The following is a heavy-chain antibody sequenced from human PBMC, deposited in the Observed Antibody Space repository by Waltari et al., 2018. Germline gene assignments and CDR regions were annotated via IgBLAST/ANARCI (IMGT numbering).Heavy chain of an antibody. J-gene: IGHJ4*02. Sequence: QVQLVESGGGVVQPGRSLRLSCAASGFTFSSYAMHWVRQAPGKGLEWVAVISYDGSNKYYADSVKGRFTISRDNSKNTLYLQMNSLRAEDTAVYYCARVSQWLVPVDYWGQGTLVTVSS. D-gene: IGHD6-19*01. CDR2: ISYDGSNK. CDR3: ARVSQWLVPVDY. CDR1: GFTFSSYA. V-gene: IGHV3-30*01.